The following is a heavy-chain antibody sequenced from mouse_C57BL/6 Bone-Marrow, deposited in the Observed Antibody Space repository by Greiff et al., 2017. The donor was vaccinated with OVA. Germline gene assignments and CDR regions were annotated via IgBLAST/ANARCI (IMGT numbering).Heavy chain of an antibody. V-gene: IGHV2-9-1*01. J-gene: IGHJ2*01. CDR1: GFSLTSYA. CDR3: ARNWGNYGEVDY. Sequence: VQLQQSGPGLVAPSQSLSITCTVSGFSLTSYAISWVRQPPGKGLEWLGVIWTGGGTHYNSALKSRLSISKDNSKSQVFLKMTSLQTDDTARYYCARNWGNYGEVDYWGQGTTLTVSS. D-gene: IGHD2-1*01. CDR2: IWTGGGT.